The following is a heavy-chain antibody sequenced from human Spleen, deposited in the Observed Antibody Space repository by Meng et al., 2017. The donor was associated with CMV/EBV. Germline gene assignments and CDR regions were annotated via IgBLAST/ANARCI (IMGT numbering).Heavy chain of an antibody. CDR1: GLTFSDYG. CDR2: INWNGGST. D-gene: IGHD3-10*01. Sequence: GESLKISCEASGLTFSDYGMSWVRQAPGKGLEWVSGINWNGGSTGYADSVKGRFTISRDNAKNSLYLQMNSLRAEDTALYYCARVRYYYGSGSYYLDAFDIWGQGTMVTVSS. J-gene: IGHJ3*02. V-gene: IGHV3-20*04. CDR3: ARVRYYYGSGSYYLDAFDI.